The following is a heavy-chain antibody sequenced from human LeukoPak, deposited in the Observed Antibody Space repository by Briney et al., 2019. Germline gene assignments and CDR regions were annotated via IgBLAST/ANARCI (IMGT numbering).Heavy chain of an antibody. Sequence: GASVKVSCKASGGTFSSYAISWVRQAPGQGLEWMGGIIPIFGTANYAQKFQGRVTITADESTSTAYMELSSLRSEDTAVYYCARDSDRYCSGGSCYWGQGTLVTVSS. CDR3: ARDSDRYCSGGSCY. J-gene: IGHJ4*02. CDR2: IIPIFGTA. V-gene: IGHV1-69*13. D-gene: IGHD2-15*01. CDR1: GGTFSSYA.